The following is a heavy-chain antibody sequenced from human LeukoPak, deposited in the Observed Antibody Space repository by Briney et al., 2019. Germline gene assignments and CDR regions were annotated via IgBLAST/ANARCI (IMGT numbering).Heavy chain of an antibody. CDR3: AREIGYCSGGSCYSYYYYGMDV. Sequence: SVKVSCKASGGTFSSYAISWVRQAPGQGLEWMGRIIPILGIANYAQKFQGRVTITADKSTSTAYMELSSLRSEDTAVYYCAREIGYCSGGSCYSYYYYGMDVWGQGTTVTVSS. CDR1: GGTFSSYA. V-gene: IGHV1-69*04. CDR2: IIPILGIA. J-gene: IGHJ6*02. D-gene: IGHD2-15*01.